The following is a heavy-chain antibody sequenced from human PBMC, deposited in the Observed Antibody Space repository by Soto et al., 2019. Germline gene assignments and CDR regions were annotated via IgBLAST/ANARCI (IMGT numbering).Heavy chain of an antibody. CDR3: ARLIGNSWLDS. CDR2: TYYRSKWYN. V-gene: IGHV6-1*01. J-gene: IGHJ5*01. Sequence: PSQTLSITCAISGDSVSTNSGTWDWIRQSPSRGLEWLGRTYYRSKWYNDYAVSVEGRITINPDTSNNQVSLQLNSVTPDDTAVYYCARLIGNSWLDSWGQGTLVTVSS. D-gene: IGHD2-8*01. CDR1: GDSVSTNSGT.